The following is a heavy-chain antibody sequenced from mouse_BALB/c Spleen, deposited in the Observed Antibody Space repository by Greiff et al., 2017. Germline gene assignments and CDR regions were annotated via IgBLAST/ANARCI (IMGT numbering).Heavy chain of an antibody. D-gene: IGHD1-1*01. CDR2: IDPANGNT. J-gene: IGHJ4*01. CDR1: GFNIKDTY. V-gene: IGHV14-3*02. CDR3: ASPYGSSYNAMDY. Sequence: VQLQQSGAELVKPRASVKLSCTASGFNIKDTYMHWVKQRPEQGLEWIGRIDPANGNTKYDPKFQGKATITADTSSNTAYLQLSSLTSEDTSVYYCASPYGSSYNAMDYWGQGTSVTVSS.